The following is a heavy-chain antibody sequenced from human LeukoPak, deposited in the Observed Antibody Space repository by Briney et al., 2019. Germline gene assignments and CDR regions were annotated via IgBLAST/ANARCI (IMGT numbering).Heavy chain of an antibody. Sequence: PGGSLRLSCAASGSTFNKFAMSWVRQAPGKGLEWVSGIIENGGETYYADSVRGRFTISRDNSKNTLYLQMNSLRAEDTAVYYCAKDYEYNSNTWYFHWGRGTLVSVSS. D-gene: IGHD6-13*01. V-gene: IGHV3-23*01. CDR1: GSTFNKFA. J-gene: IGHJ4*02. CDR2: IIENGGET. CDR3: AKDYEYNSNTWYFH.